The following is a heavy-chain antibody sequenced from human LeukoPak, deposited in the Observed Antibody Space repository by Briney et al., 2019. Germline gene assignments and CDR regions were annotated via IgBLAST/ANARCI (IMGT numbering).Heavy chain of an antibody. Sequence: GGSLRLSCGASGFTFSSYEMNWVRQAPGKGLEWVSYITSSGSTIYYADSVKGRFTISRDNAKNSLYLQMNSLRAEDTAVYYCARAAYSYYFDYWGQGTLVTVSS. V-gene: IGHV3-48*03. CDR1: GFTFSSYE. CDR3: ARAAYSYYFDY. D-gene: IGHD3-16*01. CDR2: ITSSGSTI. J-gene: IGHJ4*02.